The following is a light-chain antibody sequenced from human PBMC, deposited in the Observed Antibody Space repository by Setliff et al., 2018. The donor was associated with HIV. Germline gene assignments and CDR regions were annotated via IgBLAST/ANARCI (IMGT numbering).Light chain of an antibody. CDR2: DVT. CDR3: SSFAGRLHV. V-gene: IGLV2-11*01. Sequence: QSALTQPRSVPGSPGQSVTIPCTGTSSDVGSYNYVTWYQQHPGKVPKLMIYDVTRRPSGVPDRFSGSRSGNTASLTISGLQAEDEADYYCSSFAGRLHVFGTGTKVTVL. J-gene: IGLJ1*01. CDR1: SSDVGSYNY.